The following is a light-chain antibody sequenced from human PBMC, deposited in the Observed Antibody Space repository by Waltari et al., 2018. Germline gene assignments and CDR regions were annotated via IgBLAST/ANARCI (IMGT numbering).Light chain of an antibody. CDR1: NIGSKT. J-gene: IGLJ1*01. V-gene: IGLV3-21*02. Sequence: SYVLTQPPSVSVAPGQTATLTCEASNIGSKTVNWYRQKPGQAPVVVVYDDTFRPSGIPERFSGSNSGRTATLTISRVEAGDEADYYCQVWDSSSKYVFGTGTKVTVL. CDR2: DDT. CDR3: QVWDSSSKYV.